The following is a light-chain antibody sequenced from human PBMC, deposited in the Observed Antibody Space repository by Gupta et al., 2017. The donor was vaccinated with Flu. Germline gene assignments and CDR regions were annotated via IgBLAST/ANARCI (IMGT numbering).Light chain of an antibody. V-gene: IGKV3-20*01. CDR1: QSISSDY. Sequence: GTLSLSPGERATLSCRSSQSISSDYLAWYQQKPGQAPRLLIYSASTRATGIPDRFSGSGSGTDFTLTISGLEPEDLAVYFCQHSGTSVHSFGQGTKLEI. J-gene: IGKJ2*01. CDR2: SAS. CDR3: QHSGTSVHS.